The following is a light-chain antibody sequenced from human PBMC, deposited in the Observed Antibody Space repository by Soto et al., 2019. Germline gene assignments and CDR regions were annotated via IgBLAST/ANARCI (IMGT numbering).Light chain of an antibody. J-gene: IGKJ4*01. CDR1: QSVSRR. V-gene: IGKV3-20*01. CDR3: QQHGSSPLT. CDR2: GAS. Sequence: EIVLTQSPATLSLSPGERATLFFRASQSVSRRLAWYQQKHGQAPRLLIYGASSRATGIPDRFSGSGYGTDFTLTISRLEPEDFAVYFCQQHGSSPLTFGGGTKVDI.